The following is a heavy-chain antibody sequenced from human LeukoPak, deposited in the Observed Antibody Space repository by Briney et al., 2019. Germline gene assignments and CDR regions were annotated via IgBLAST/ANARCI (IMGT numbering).Heavy chain of an antibody. Sequence: GESLKISCKGSGYSFTSYWIGWVRQMPGKGLEWMGIIYPGDSDTRYSPSFQGQVTISADKSISTAYLQWSSLKASDTAMYYCARQGLWGYSYGYQFDYWGQGNLVTVST. J-gene: IGHJ4*02. CDR1: GYSFTSYW. V-gene: IGHV5-51*01. CDR3: ARQGLWGYSYGYQFDY. D-gene: IGHD5-18*01. CDR2: IYPGDSDT.